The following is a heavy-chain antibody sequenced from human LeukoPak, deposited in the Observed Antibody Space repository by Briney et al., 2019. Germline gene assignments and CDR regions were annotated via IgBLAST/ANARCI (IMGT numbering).Heavy chain of an antibody. CDR1: GFTFSSYS. V-gene: IGHV3-21*01. J-gene: IGHJ3*02. CDR3: ARVRQQWRTEFDADDPFDI. D-gene: IGHD3-10*01. Sequence: PGGSLRLSCAASGFTFSSYSMNWVRQAPGKGLEWVSSISSSSSYIYYADSVKGRFTISRDNAKNSLYLQMNRLRVEDTAIYYCARVRQQWRTEFDADDPFDIWGQGTKVIVSS. CDR2: ISSSSSYI.